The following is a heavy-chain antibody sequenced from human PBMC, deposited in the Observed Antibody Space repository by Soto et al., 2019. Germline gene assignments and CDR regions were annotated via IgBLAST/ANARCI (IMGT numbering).Heavy chain of an antibody. Sequence: ASVKVSCKASGYSFTNFGISWLLQAPGQGLEWMGWISAYNGNTNYAQNFQGRVTMTTDTSTSTAYMELRSLRSDDTAVYYCVSHPRDSSGYWYYFDYWGQG. CDR2: ISAYNGNT. CDR3: VSHPRDSSGYWYYFDY. CDR1: GYSFTNFG. V-gene: IGHV1-18*01. D-gene: IGHD3-22*01. J-gene: IGHJ4*02.